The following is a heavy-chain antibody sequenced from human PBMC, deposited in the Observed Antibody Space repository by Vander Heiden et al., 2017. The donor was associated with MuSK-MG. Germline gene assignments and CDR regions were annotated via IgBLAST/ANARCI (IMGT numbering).Heavy chain of an antibody. Sequence: QVQLVHSGAEVKKPRASATVSCKASGYTFTSYAMHWVRQAPGQRLEWMGWINAGNGNTKYSQKCHGRVTITRDTSASTAYMELSSLRSEDTAVYYCARGLARWRHRRDDAFDIWGQGTMVAVSS. V-gene: IGHV1-3*01. D-gene: IGHD2-21*01. CDR2: INAGNGNT. CDR1: GYTFTSYA. J-gene: IGHJ3*02. CDR3: ARGLARWRHRRDDAFDI.